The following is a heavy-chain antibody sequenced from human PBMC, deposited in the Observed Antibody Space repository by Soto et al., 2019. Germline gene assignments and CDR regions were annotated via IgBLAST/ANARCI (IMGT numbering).Heavy chain of an antibody. CDR1: GGSISSSSYY. D-gene: IGHD4-17*01. Sequence: SETLSLTCTVSGGSISSSSYYWGWIRQPPGKGLEWMGSIYYSGSTYYNPSLKSRVTISVDTSKNQFSLKLSSVTAADTAVYYCARHDYGDYGTYYFDYWGQGTLVTVSS. J-gene: IGHJ4*02. CDR3: ARHDYGDYGTYYFDY. CDR2: IYYSGST. V-gene: IGHV4-39*01.